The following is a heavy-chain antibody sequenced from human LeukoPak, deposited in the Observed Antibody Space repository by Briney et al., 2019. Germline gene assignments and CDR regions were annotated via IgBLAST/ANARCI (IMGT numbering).Heavy chain of an antibody. D-gene: IGHD5-24*01. CDR2: IYPGDSDT. J-gene: IGHJ4*02. V-gene: IGHV5-51*01. CDR1: GYSFTSYW. Sequence: GESLKISCKGSGYSFTSYWIGWVRQMPGKGLEWMGIIYPGDSDTRYSPSFQGQVTISADKSISTAYLQWSSLKASDTAMYYCARLQREGYNYGEFDYWGQGTLVTVSS. CDR3: ARLQREGYNYGEFDY.